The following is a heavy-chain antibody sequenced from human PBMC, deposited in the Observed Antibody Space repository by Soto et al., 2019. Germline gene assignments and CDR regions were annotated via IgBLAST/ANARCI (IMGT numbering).Heavy chain of an antibody. V-gene: IGHV3-33*01. Sequence: GGSLRLSCAASGFTFSSYGMHWVRQAPGKGLEWVAVIWYDGSNKYYADSVKGRFTIPRDNSKNTLYLQMNSLRAEDTAVYYCARDAGYSSSWYYYYGMDVWGQGTTVTVSS. J-gene: IGHJ6*02. CDR3: ARDAGYSSSWYYYYGMDV. CDR1: GFTFSSYG. CDR2: IWYDGSNK. D-gene: IGHD6-13*01.